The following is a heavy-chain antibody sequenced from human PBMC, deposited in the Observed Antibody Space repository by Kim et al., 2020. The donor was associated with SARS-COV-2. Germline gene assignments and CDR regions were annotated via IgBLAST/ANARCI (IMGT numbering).Heavy chain of an antibody. CDR2: IYYSGST. CDR3: ARESDLLWFGEFNY. Sequence: SETLSLTCTVSGGSISSYYWSWIRQPPGKGLEWIGYIYYSGSTNYNPSLKSRVTISVDTSKNQFSLKLSSVTAADTAVYYCARESDLLWFGEFNYWGQGTLVTVSS. J-gene: IGHJ4*02. V-gene: IGHV4-59*01. CDR1: GGSISSYY. D-gene: IGHD3-10*01.